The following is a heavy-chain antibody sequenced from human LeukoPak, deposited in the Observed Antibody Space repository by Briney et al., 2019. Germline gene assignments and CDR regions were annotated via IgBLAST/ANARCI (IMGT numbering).Heavy chain of an antibody. V-gene: IGHV3-23*01. CDR2: ISGSGGNT. D-gene: IGHD4-23*01. CDR3: AKLVTHFDY. Sequence: PGGSLRLSCAASGFTFSSYAMSWVRQAPGKGLEWVSSISGSGGNTYYADSVKGRFTISRDNSKNTLYMQMNNLRAEDTAVYYCAKLVTHFDYWGQGTLVTVSS. CDR1: GFTFSSYA. J-gene: IGHJ4*02.